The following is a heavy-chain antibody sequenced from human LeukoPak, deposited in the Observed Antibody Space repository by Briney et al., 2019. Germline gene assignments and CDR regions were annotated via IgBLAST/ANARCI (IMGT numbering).Heavy chain of an antibody. Sequence: GGSLRLSCAASGVTFSSYAMSWVRQAPGKGLEWVSAISGSGGSTYYADSVKGRFTISRDNSKNTLYLQMNSLRAEDTAVYYCAKDQSGSYKGMVYWGQGTLVTVSS. CDR3: AKDQSGSYKGMVY. J-gene: IGHJ4*02. D-gene: IGHD1-26*01. CDR2: ISGSGGST. CDR1: GVTFSSYA. V-gene: IGHV3-23*01.